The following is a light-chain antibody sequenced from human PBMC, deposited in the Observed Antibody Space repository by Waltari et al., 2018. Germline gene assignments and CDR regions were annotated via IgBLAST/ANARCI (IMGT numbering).Light chain of an antibody. CDR1: SGPNVGTYR. V-gene: IGLV5-45*03. J-gene: IGLJ1*01. CDR2: NKPNSDK. CDR3: MLWHSSAYV. Sequence: QAVLTQPSSPSAFPGASASLPCPLRSGPNVGTYRISLYQQQPGIPPPYLLRNKPNSDKQQGSGVPSRFSGSKDASANAGILLIAGLQSEDEADYYVMLWHSSAYVFGTGTKVTVL.